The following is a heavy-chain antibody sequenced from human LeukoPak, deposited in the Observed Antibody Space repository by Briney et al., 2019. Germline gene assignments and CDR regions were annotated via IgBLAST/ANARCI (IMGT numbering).Heavy chain of an antibody. J-gene: IGHJ4*02. D-gene: IGHD6-13*01. CDR3: ARVGIEGAGADY. Sequence: SGGSLRLSCAASGFTFSSYTMTCVRQAPGTGLEWVSSISGTNTYIYYADSVKGRFTISRDNAKNSLYLQMNTLRAEDTAVYFCARVGIEGAGADYWGQGTLVTVSS. CDR1: GFTFSSYT. CDR2: ISGTNTYI. V-gene: IGHV3-21*01.